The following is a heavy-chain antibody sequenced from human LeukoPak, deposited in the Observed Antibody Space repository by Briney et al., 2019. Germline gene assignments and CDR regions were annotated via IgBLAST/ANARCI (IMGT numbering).Heavy chain of an antibody. J-gene: IGHJ4*02. D-gene: IGHD2-2*01. CDR1: GGSFSGYY. Sequence: SETLSLTCAVYGGSFSGYYWSWIRQPPGKGLEWIGEINHSGSTNYNPSLKSRVTISVDTSKSQFSLKLSSVTAADAAVYYCARTRIVVVPTRWQPSFDYWGQGTLVTVSS. CDR2: INHSGST. V-gene: IGHV4-34*01. CDR3: ARTRIVVVPTRWQPSFDY.